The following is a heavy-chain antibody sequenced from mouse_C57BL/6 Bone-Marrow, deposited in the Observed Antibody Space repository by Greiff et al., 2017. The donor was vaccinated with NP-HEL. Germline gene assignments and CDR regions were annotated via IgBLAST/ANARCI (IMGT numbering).Heavy chain of an antibody. D-gene: IGHD3-2*02. J-gene: IGHJ2*01. CDR2: IDPSDSYT. CDR3: ARDSSGYGNY. CDR1: GYTFTSYW. Sequence: QVQLQQSGAELVMPGASVKLSCKASGYTFTSYWMHWVKQRPGQGLEWIGEIDPSDSYTNYNQKFKGKSTLTVDKSSSTAYMQLSSLTSEDSAVYYCARDSSGYGNYWGQGTTLTVSS. V-gene: IGHV1-69*01.